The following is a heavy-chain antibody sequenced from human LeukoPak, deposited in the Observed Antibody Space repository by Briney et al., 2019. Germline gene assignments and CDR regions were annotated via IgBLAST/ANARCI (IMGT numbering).Heavy chain of an antibody. Sequence: SETLSLTCAAYGGSFSGYYWSWIRQPPGKGLEWIGEINHSGSTNYNPSLKSRVTISVDTSKNQFSLKLSSVTAADTAVYYCARRGYCSSTSCSRFSFDYWGQGTLVTVSS. V-gene: IGHV4-34*01. CDR3: ARRGYCSSTSCSRFSFDY. D-gene: IGHD2-2*01. J-gene: IGHJ4*02. CDR1: GGSFSGYY. CDR2: INHSGST.